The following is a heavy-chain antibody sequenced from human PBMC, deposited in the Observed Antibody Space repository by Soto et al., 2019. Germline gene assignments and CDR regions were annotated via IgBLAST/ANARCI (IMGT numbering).Heavy chain of an antibody. CDR3: AKDQIAAAGPRPNYYYYYGMDV. D-gene: IGHD6-13*01. J-gene: IGHJ6*02. Sequence: GGSLRLSCVASGFPFSSYAMSWVRQTPGKGLEWVSGISGSGGRTYYADSVKGRITISRDNSNNTPSLQMHILRVEDTAVYFCAKDQIAAAGPRPNYYYYYGMDVWGQGTTVTVSS. CDR1: GFPFSSYA. V-gene: IGHV3-23*01. CDR2: ISGSGGRT.